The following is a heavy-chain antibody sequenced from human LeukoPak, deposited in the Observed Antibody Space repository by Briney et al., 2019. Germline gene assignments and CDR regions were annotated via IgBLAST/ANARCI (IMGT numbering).Heavy chain of an antibody. J-gene: IGHJ4*02. CDR2: INHSGST. Sequence: PSETLSLTCAVYGGSFSGYYWSWIRQPPGKGLEWIGEINHSGSTNYNPSLKSRVTISVDTSKNQFSLKLSSVAAADTAVYYCARPSITGSAAPKYFDYWGQGTLVTVSS. CDR3: ARPSITGSAAPKYFDY. V-gene: IGHV4-34*01. D-gene: IGHD1-14*01. CDR1: GGSFSGYY.